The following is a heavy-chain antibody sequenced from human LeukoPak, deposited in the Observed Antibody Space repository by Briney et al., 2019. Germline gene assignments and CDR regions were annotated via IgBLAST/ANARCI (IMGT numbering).Heavy chain of an antibody. CDR2: ISTSGST. CDR1: AASISNYY. J-gene: IGHJ5*02. CDR3: ARDIVVVPAAIYGGWFDP. D-gene: IGHD2-2*02. Sequence: SETLSLTCAVTAASISNYYWSWIRQTPGKGLEWIGYISTSGSTNYNPSLKSRVSISLDTSKNRFSLNLNFVSAADTAVYYCARDIVVVPAAIYGGWFDPWGQGTLVTVSS. V-gene: IGHV4-4*09.